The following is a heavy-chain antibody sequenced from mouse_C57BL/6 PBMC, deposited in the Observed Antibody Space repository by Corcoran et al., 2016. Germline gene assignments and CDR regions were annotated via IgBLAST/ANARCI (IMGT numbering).Heavy chain of an antibody. D-gene: IGHD4-1*01. CDR1: GYTFTDYY. Sequence: EVQLQQSGPELVKPGASVKISCKASGYTFTDYYMNWVKQSHGKSLEWIGDINPNNGGTSYNQKFKGKATLTVDKSSSTAYMELRSLTSEDSAVYYCARGANWDWYWGQGTLVTVSA. V-gene: IGHV1-26*01. CDR3: ARGANWDWY. CDR2: INPNNGGT. J-gene: IGHJ3*01.